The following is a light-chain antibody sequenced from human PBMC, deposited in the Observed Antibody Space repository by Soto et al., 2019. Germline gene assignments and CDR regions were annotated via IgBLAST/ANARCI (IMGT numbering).Light chain of an antibody. CDR3: QHYGGMWA. CDR2: DAS. CDR1: QSITNR. J-gene: IGKJ1*01. V-gene: IGKV1-5*01. Sequence: DIQMTQSPSTLSASVGDRVTITCRASQSITNRLAWYQHKPGKAPKVLIYDASNLEYGVPRRFSGSGFGTEFILTISSLQPDDFATYCCQHYGGMWAFGQGTTGDIK.